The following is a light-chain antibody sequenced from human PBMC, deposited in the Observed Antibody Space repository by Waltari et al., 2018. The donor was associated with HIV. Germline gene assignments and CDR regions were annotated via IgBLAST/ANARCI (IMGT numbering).Light chain of an antibody. CDR3: GTWDSSLSAGG. J-gene: IGLJ2*01. CDR1: DPNIGNYF. CDR2: YTN. Sequence: SVLTQPPSVSAAPGQKGTISCSGSDPNIGNYFVSWYQQLPGTAPKLLIYYTNKRPSWIPDLLSGSKSGSSATLAITGLQTGDEGDYDCGTWDSSLSAGGFGGGTKVTVL. V-gene: IGLV1-51*01.